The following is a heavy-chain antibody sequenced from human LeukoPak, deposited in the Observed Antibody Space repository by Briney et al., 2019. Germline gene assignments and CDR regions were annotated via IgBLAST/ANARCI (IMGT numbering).Heavy chain of an antibody. CDR3: TEYDFWSGYPPLDY. D-gene: IGHD3-3*01. CDR2: IRFNGNDK. Sequence: GGSLRLSCAASGFTFSSYAMSWVRQAPGKGLEWVAFIRFNGNDKYYGDSVKGRFTISRDNSKNMLYLQMNSLRVEDTAVYYCTEYDFWSGYPPLDYWGQGTLVTVSS. CDR1: GFTFSSYA. V-gene: IGHV3-30*02. J-gene: IGHJ4*02.